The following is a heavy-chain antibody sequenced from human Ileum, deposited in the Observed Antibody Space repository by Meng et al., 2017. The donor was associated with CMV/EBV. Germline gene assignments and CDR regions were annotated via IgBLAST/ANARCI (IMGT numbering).Heavy chain of an antibody. CDR2: INTDGSST. J-gene: IGHJ4*02. V-gene: IGHV3-74*01. Sequence: GHVGESVGGLFTPGGSRRLSGAASGFTFSSYWMHWVRQPPGKGLVWVSRINTDGSSTNYPDSVKGRFTISRDNDKSTLYLQMNSLRVEDTAVYYCARSPGGYFDYWGQGTLVTVSS. CDR1: GFTFSSYW. CDR3: ARSPGGYFDY.